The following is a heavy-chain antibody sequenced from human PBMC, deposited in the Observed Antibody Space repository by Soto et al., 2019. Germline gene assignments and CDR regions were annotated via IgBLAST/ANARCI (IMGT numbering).Heavy chain of an antibody. Sequence: EVQLLESGGGLVQPGGSLSLSCAASGFTFTDYALSWVRQAPGKGLEWVATISGIGGSTYLADSVKGRLSISRDNSKNTVALVMNSLRAEDTAVYFCERGSSGYISSWYYFDYWGRGTLVTVSS. V-gene: IGHV3-23*01. CDR1: GFTFTDYA. J-gene: IGHJ4*02. CDR3: ERGSSGYISSWYYFDY. D-gene: IGHD6-13*01. CDR2: ISGIGGST.